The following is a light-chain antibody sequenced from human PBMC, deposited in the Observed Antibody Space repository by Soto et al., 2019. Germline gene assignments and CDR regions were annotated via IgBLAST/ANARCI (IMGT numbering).Light chain of an antibody. CDR1: STDVGTYNL. V-gene: IGLV2-23*02. CDR3: CSSEGRRIFV. J-gene: IGLJ3*02. CDR2: EVD. Sequence: QSVLTQPASVSGSPGQSISISCTGTSTDVGTYNLVSWYQQYPGKAPTLLLFEVDRRPSGVSSRFSGSKSGNTASLTISDLRHEEEADYHCCSSEGRRIFVFGGGTQLTV.